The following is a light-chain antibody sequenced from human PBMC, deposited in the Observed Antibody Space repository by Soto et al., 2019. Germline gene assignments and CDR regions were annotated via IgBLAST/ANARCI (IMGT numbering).Light chain of an antibody. Sequence: QSALTQPASVSGSPGQSITISCTGTSSDVGGYNYVSWSQHHPGKAPKLMIYEVSHRPSGVSNRFSGSKSGNTASLTISGLQAEDEADYYCSSYTSSSTLVFGGGTKLTVL. CDR3: SSYTSSSTLV. V-gene: IGLV2-14*01. J-gene: IGLJ3*02. CDR1: SSDVGGYNY. CDR2: EVS.